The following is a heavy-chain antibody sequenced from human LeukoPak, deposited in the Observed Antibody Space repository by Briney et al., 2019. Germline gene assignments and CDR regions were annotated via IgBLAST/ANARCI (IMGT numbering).Heavy chain of an antibody. V-gene: IGHV4-59*01. CDR1: GGSISGSY. J-gene: IGHJ4*02. CDR2: MYNSGST. Sequence: SETLSLTCTVSGGSISGSYWSWIRQPPGKGLEWIAYMYNSGSTNYNHSLKSRVTISIDTSKNQFSLKLSSLTAADTAIYYCARGIESYGDYGYWGQGILVTVSP. D-gene: IGHD4-17*01. CDR3: ARGIESYGDYGY.